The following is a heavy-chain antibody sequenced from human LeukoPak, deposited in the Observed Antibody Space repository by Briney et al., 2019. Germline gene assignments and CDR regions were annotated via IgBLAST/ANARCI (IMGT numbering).Heavy chain of an antibody. D-gene: IGHD4-17*01. J-gene: IGHJ4*02. V-gene: IGHV1-2*02. CDR2: IDPNSGGT. CDR1: GYTFTGYY. Sequence: ASVKVSCKASGYTFTGYYMHWVRQAPGQGLEWMGWIDPNSGGTNYAQKFQGRVTMTRDTSISTAYMELSRLRSDDTAVYYCARGYGGNSDYFDYWGQGTLVTVSS. CDR3: ARGYGGNSDYFDY.